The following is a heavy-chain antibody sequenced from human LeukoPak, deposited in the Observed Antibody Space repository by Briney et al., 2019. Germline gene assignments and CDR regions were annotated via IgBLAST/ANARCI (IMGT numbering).Heavy chain of an antibody. J-gene: IGHJ4*02. CDR1: GYTFTGYY. CDR2: INPNSGGT. D-gene: IGHD3-10*01. V-gene: IGHV1-2*06. Sequence: GASVKVSCKASGYTFTGYYMHWVRQAPGQGLEWMGRINPNSGGTNYAQKFQGRVTMTRDTSISTAYMELSRLRSDDTAVYYRARDTRAMVRGVIINFDYWGQGTLVTVSS. CDR3: ARDTRAMVRGVIINFDY.